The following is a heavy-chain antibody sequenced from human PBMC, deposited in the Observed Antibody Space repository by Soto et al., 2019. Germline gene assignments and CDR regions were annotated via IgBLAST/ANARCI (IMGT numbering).Heavy chain of an antibody. V-gene: IGHV4-34*01. CDR1: GGSFSGYY. Sequence: SETLSLTCAVYGGSFSGYYWSWIRQPPGKGLEWIGEINHSGSTNYNPSLKSRVTISVDTSKNQFSLKHISVIAADTTVYYCWTRRITIFGVVLAFDPWGQGTLVTVSS. CDR3: WTRRITIFGVVLAFDP. D-gene: IGHD3-3*01. J-gene: IGHJ5*02. CDR2: INHSGST.